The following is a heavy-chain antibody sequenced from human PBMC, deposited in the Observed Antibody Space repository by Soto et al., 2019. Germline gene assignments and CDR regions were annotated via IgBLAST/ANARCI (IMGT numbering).Heavy chain of an antibody. Sequence: LSLSCAASGFTFASLAISWVRQAPGKGREWLSGISANGGRAKYADSVKGRFFLSTEKSKDRVFMQRDRLIAEDTAIYCGLSWVIAVGGTGYFRHWGLGTRVSVS. V-gene: IGHV3-23*01. D-gene: IGHD6-19*01. CDR3: LSWVIAVGGTGYFRH. J-gene: IGHJ1*01. CDR1: GFTFASLA. CDR2: ISANGGRA.